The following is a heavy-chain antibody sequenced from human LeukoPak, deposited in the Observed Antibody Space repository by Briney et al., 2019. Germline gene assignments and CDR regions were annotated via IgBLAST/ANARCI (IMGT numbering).Heavy chain of an antibody. D-gene: IGHD3-22*01. CDR2: IFYSGTT. Sequence: SETLSLTCTVSGGSISCYYWSWIGQPPGKRLEWIGFIFYSGTTNYNPSLKSRVTISVDTSKNQFSLKLSSVTAADTAVYYCARGGWNKFDYWGQGTLVTVSS. CDR3: ARGGWNKFDY. CDR1: GGSISCYY. J-gene: IGHJ4*02. V-gene: IGHV4-59*01.